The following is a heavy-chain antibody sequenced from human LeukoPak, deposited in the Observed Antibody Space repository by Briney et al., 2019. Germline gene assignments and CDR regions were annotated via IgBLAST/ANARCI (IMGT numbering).Heavy chain of an antibody. Sequence: PSETLSLTCTVSGGSISSYYWSWLRQSPGKGLEWIGYIYYSGSTNYNPSLKSRVTISVDTSKNQFSLKLSSVTAADTAVYYCARVVYGSGSYGSYYYYYMDVWGKGTTVTVSS. CDR2: IYYSGST. D-gene: IGHD3-10*01. CDR1: GGSISSYY. J-gene: IGHJ6*03. V-gene: IGHV4-59*01. CDR3: ARVVYGSGSYGSYYYYYMDV.